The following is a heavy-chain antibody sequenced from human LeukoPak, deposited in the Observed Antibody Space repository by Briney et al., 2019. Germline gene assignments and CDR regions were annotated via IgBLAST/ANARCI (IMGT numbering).Heavy chain of an antibody. CDR1: GFTLSSYG. Sequence: GGSLRLSCAASGFTLSSYGMSWVRQAPGVGLEWVSAISGSGTNTYYADSVKGRFTISRDNSKNTLYLEMNSLRVEDTAVYYCAKDYYGYFDYWGQGTLVTVSS. CDR2: ISGSGTNT. CDR3: AKDYYGYFDY. D-gene: IGHD3-10*01. J-gene: IGHJ4*02. V-gene: IGHV3-23*01.